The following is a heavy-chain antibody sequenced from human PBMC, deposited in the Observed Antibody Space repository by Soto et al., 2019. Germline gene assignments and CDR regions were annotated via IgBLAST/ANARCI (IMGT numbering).Heavy chain of an antibody. V-gene: IGHV3-13*01. D-gene: IGHD6-13*01. CDR1: GFTFSSYD. CDR2: IGTAGDT. CDR3: ARGLIAAAGTEWAFDI. J-gene: IGHJ3*02. Sequence: PGGSLRLSCAASGFTFSSYDMHWVRQATGKGLEWVSAIGTAGDTYYPGSVKGRFTISRENAKNSLYLQMNSLRAGDTAVYYCARGLIAAAGTEWAFDIWGQGTMVTVSS.